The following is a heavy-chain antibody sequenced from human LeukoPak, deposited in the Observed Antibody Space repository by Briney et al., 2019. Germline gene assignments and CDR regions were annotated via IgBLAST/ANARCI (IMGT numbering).Heavy chain of an antibody. J-gene: IGHJ5*02. CDR1: GFTFSSYG. V-gene: IGHV3-30*02. D-gene: IGHD5-12*01. CDR3: AKDPRSGWLPQTDA. Sequence: PGGSLRLSCAASGFTFSSYGMHWVRQAPGKGLEWVAFIRYDGSNKYYADSVKGRFTISRDNSKNTLYLQMNSLRAEDTAVYYCAKDPRSGWLPQTDAWGQGTLVTVSS. CDR2: IRYDGSNK.